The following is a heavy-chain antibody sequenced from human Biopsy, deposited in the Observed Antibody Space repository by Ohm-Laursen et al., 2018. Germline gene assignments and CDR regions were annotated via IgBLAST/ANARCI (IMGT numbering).Heavy chain of an antibody. J-gene: IGHJ5*02. CDR2: MNPDSGNT. CDR3: ARADPPLFYYGSGSSNWFDP. V-gene: IGHV1-8*01. CDR1: GYTFTTYY. D-gene: IGHD3-10*01. Sequence: AASVKVSCKASGYTFTTYYIHWVRQATGQGLEWMGWMNPDSGNTGYAQNFQGRVTMTRNTSISTAYMELSSLRSEDTAVYFCARADPPLFYYGSGSSNWFDPWGQGTLVTVSS.